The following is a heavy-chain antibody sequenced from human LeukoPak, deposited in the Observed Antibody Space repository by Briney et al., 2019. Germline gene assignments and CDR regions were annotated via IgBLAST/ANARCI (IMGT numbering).Heavy chain of an antibody. CDR2: INPSGGAT. CDR1: GYTFTGYY. V-gene: IGHV1-46*01. J-gene: IGHJ4*02. Sequence: ASVKVSCKASGYTFTGYYMHWVRQAPGQGLEWMGIINPSGGATTYAQKFQGRVTMTRDTPTSVVYMELSSLRSEDTAVYYCAKSMVRGVITGFDYWGQGTLVTVSS. CDR3: AKSMVRGVITGFDY. D-gene: IGHD3-10*01.